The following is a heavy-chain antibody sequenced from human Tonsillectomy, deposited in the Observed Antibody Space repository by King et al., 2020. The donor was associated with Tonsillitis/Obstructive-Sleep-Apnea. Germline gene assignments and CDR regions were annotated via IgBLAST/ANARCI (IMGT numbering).Heavy chain of an antibody. Sequence: VQLVESGGGLVQPGRSLRLSCAASGFTFDDYAMYWVRQAPGKGLEWVSGISWNSGSIVYADSVKGRFTISRDNAKNSLYLQMNSLRAEDTAFYYCAKDLIIAESGTPGDGFDSWGQGTMVTVSS. CDR2: ISWNSGSI. CDR3: AKDLIIAESGTPGDGFDS. J-gene: IGHJ3*02. D-gene: IGHD6-13*01. V-gene: IGHV3-9*01. CDR1: GFTFDDYA.